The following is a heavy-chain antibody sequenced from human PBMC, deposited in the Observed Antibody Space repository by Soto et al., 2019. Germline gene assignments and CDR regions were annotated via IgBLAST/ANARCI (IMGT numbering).Heavy chain of an antibody. Sequence: EVQLVESGGGLVQPGGSLRLSCAASGFTFSSYWMSWVRQAPGKGLEWVANIKQDGSEKYYVDSVKGRFTISRDNAKNSLYLQMNSLRAGDTAVYYCAREVYSSGWYPFDYWGQGTLVTVSS. CDR2: IKQDGSEK. CDR1: GFTFSSYW. D-gene: IGHD6-19*01. CDR3: AREVYSSGWYPFDY. V-gene: IGHV3-7*01. J-gene: IGHJ4*02.